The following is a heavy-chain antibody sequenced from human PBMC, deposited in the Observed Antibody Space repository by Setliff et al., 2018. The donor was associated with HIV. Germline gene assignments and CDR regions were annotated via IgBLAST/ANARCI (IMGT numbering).Heavy chain of an antibody. D-gene: IGHD5-12*01. Sequence: GGSLRLSCAASGLTFSNYGMYWVRQAPGKGLEWVAFIRYDGSNKYHADSVKGRFTISRDNAKNSLYLQMNSLRAEDTALYYCARDSGVATIRKSALDYWGQGTLVTVSS. CDR2: IRYDGSNK. J-gene: IGHJ4*02. CDR3: ARDSGVATIRKSALDY. V-gene: IGHV3-30*02. CDR1: GLTFSNYG.